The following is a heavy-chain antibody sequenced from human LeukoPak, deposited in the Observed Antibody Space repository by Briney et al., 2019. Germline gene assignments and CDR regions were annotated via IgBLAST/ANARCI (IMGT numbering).Heavy chain of an antibody. CDR1: GYTFTSYG. D-gene: IGHD3-22*01. CDR2: ISAYNGNA. CDR3: ARDQRSYYDTSGYYADY. V-gene: IGHV1-18*01. Sequence: ASVKVSCRASGYTFTSYGISWVRQAPGQGLEWMGWISAYNGNANYAQKLQGRVTMTTDTSTSTVYMELRRLRSDDTAVYYCARDQRSYYDTSGYYADYWGQGTLVTVSS. J-gene: IGHJ4*02.